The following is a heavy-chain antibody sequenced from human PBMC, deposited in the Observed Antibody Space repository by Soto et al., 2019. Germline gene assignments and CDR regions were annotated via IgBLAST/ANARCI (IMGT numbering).Heavy chain of an antibody. CDR3: ARAAGYSSGWYTITASDAFDI. CDR2: IYSGGST. V-gene: IGHV3-53*01. Sequence: GGSLRLSCAASGFTVSSNYMSWVRQAPGKGLEWVSVIYSGGSTYYADSVKGRFTISRDNSKNTLYLQMNSLRAEDTAVYYCARAAGYSSGWYTITASDAFDIWGQGTMVTVSS. D-gene: IGHD6-19*01. CDR1: GFTVSSNY. J-gene: IGHJ3*02.